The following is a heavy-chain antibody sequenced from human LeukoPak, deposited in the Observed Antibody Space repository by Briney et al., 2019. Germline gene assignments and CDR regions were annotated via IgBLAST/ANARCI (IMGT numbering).Heavy chain of an antibody. CDR2: IYYSGST. CDR1: GGSISSSSYY. Sequence: PSETLSLTCTVSGGSISSSSYYWGWIRQPPGKGLEWIGSIYYSGSTYYNPSLKSRVTISVDTSKNQFSLKLSSVTAADTAVYYCARDFGPKGFYWGQGTLVTVSS. CDR3: ARDFGPKGFY. D-gene: IGHD3-10*01. V-gene: IGHV4-39*07. J-gene: IGHJ4*02.